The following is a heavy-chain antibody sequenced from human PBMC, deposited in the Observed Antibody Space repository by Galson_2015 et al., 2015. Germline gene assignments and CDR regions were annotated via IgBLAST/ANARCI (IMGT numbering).Heavy chain of an antibody. Sequence: SVKVSCKASGGTFSSYTISWVRQAPGQGLEWMGRIIPILGIANYAQKFQGRVTITADKSTSTAYMELSSLRSEDTAVYYCARDTDNYYGSGSDWFDPWGQGTLVTVSS. J-gene: IGHJ5*02. CDR2: IIPILGIA. D-gene: IGHD3-10*01. CDR3: ARDTDNYYGSGSDWFDP. V-gene: IGHV1-69*04. CDR1: GGTFSSYT.